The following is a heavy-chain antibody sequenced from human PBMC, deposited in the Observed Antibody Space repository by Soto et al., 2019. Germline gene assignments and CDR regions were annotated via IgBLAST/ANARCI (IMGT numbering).Heavy chain of an antibody. D-gene: IGHD2-15*01. J-gene: IGHJ4*02. CDR1: GFTFSSYA. CDR3: ARDPPRLPTLDY. Sequence: GGSLRLSCAASGFTFSSYAMHWVRQAPGKGLEWVAVISYDGSNKYYADSVKGRFTISRDNSKNTLYLQMNSLRAEDTAVYCCARDPPRLPTLDYWGQGTLVTVS. CDR2: ISYDGSNK. V-gene: IGHV3-30-3*01.